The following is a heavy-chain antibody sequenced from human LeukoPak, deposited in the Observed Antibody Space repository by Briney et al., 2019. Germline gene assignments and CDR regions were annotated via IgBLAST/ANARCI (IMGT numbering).Heavy chain of an antibody. J-gene: IGHJ4*02. CDR1: GGSISSADYY. CDR3: ARDSSPFDY. Sequence: KPSQTLSLTCTVSGGSISSADYYWTWIRQPPGKGLEWIGYIYYSGTTYYNPSLKSRVTISLDTSKNQFSLKLSSVTAADTAVYYCARDSSPFDYWGQGTLATVSS. CDR2: IYYSGTT. D-gene: IGHD4-11*01. V-gene: IGHV4-30-4*08.